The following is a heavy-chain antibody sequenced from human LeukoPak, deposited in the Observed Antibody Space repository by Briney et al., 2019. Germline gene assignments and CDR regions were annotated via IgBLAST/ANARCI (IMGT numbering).Heavy chain of an antibody. CDR2: ISSSSSYI. CDR3: ARDSEIAAAGSFDY. Sequence: GGSLRPSGPASGFTFTSYSMNWVRRAPGKGREWVSSISSSSSYIYYADSVKGRFTISRDNAKNSLSLQMNSLRAEDTAVYYCARDSEIAAAGSFDYWGQGTLVTVSS. CDR1: GFTFTSYS. J-gene: IGHJ4*02. V-gene: IGHV3-21*01. D-gene: IGHD6-13*01.